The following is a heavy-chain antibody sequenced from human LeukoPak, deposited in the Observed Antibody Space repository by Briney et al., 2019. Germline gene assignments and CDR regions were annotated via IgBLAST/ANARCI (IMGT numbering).Heavy chain of an antibody. J-gene: IGHJ4*02. D-gene: IGHD4-17*01. Sequence: GGSLRLSCAASGFTFSSYAMSWVRQAPGKGLEWVSAISGSGGSTYYADSVKGRFTISRDNSKNTLYLQMNSLRAEDTAVYYCAKDLPNYGDYVSVFDYWGQGTLVTVSS. CDR1: GFTFSSYA. CDR3: AKDLPNYGDYVSVFDY. CDR2: ISGSGGST. V-gene: IGHV3-23*01.